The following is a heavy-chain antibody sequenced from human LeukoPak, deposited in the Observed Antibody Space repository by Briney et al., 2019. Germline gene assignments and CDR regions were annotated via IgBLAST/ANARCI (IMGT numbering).Heavy chain of an antibody. J-gene: IGHJ4*02. CDR2: ISSSSSTI. D-gene: IGHD6-13*01. CDR1: GFTFSSYS. Sequence: PGGSLRLSCAASGFTFSSYSMNWVRQAPGKGLEWVSYISSSSSTIYYADSVKGRFTISRDNAKNTLYLQMNSLRAEDTALYYCVKCSSTWYVGHFDCWGQGTLVTVSS. V-gene: IGHV3-48*01. CDR3: VKCSSTWYVGHFDC.